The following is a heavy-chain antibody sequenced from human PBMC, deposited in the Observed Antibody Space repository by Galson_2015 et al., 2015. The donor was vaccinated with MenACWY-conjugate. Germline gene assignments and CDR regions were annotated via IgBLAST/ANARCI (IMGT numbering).Heavy chain of an antibody. Sequence: QSGAEVKKPGESLKISCKGSGYSSTSYWIGWVRQMPGKGLEWVGIIYPGDSDTRYSPSFQGQVTISADKSISTAYLQWSSLKASDTAMYYCARRYYYDSSGYYHTSPFDYWGQGTLVTVSS. CDR2: IYPGDSDT. V-gene: IGHV5-51*01. CDR1: GYSSTSYW. CDR3: ARRYYYDSSGYYHTSPFDY. J-gene: IGHJ4*02. D-gene: IGHD3-22*01.